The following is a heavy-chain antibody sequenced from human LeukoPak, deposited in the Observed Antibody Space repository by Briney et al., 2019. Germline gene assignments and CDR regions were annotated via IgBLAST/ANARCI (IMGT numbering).Heavy chain of an antibody. D-gene: IGHD3-22*01. CDR1: GYTFTSYD. V-gene: IGHV1-8*01. Sequence: GASVKVSCKASGYTFTSYDINWVRQATGQGLEWMGWMNPNSGNTGYAQKLQGRVTMTTDTSTSTAYMELRSLRSDDTAVYYCARVDDSSGYYYGYYFDYWGQGTLVTVSS. CDR2: MNPNSGNT. CDR3: ARVDDSSGYYYGYYFDY. J-gene: IGHJ4*02.